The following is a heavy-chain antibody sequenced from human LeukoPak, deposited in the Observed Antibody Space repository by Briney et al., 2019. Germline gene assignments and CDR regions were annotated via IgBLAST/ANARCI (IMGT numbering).Heavy chain of an antibody. Sequence: SETLSLTCTVSGGSISSYYWTWIRQPPGKGLGLEWIGYIYYSGGTNYNPSLKSRVTISIDTSKNQVSLKLSSETAADTAVYYCARLWDSSSSLDYWGQGTLVTVSS. CDR1: GGSISSYY. CDR3: ARLWDSSSSLDY. CDR2: IYYSGGT. D-gene: IGHD6-6*01. V-gene: IGHV4-59*08. J-gene: IGHJ4*02.